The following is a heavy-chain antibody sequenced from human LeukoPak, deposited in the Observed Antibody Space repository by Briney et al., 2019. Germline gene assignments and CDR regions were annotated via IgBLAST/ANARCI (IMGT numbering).Heavy chain of an antibody. V-gene: IGHV3-23*01. Sequence: PGGSLRLSCAVSGITFGSYVMTWVRQVPGKGLEWVSAICVSGSLTYYADSVKGRFTISRDNSKNTLYLQMNSLRAEDTAVYYCAKVGFMVTRHHDAFDLWGQGTMVTVSS. J-gene: IGHJ3*01. D-gene: IGHD2-21*02. CDR2: ICVSGSLT. CDR3: AKVGFMVTRHHDAFDL. CDR1: GITFGSYV.